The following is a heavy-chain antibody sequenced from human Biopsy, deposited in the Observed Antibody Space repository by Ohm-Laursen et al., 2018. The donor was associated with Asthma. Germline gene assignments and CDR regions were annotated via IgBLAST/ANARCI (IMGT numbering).Heavy chain of an antibody. J-gene: IGHJ4*02. CDR1: GDSIDSGDYS. CDR2: IYRYGDT. D-gene: IGHD2-21*02. CDR3: ARGWNCGGDCYSLDY. Sequence: TLSLTCGVSGDSIDSGDYSWTWIRQSPGVGLEWIGYIYRYGDTYYNPTLKNRVTISIDRSKNQFSLRLRSVTAADTAVYYCARGWNCGGDCYSLDYWGQGTLVTVSS. V-gene: IGHV4-30-2*06.